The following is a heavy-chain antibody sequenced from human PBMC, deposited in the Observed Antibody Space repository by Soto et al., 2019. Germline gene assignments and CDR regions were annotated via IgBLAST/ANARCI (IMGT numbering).Heavy chain of an antibody. D-gene: IGHD6-13*01. V-gene: IGHV1-18*01. CDR3: ARDLLYSTRSTVRFDI. Sequence: VQLVQSGAEVKKPGASVKVSCKASGYTFTNYGISWVRQAPGQGLEWMGWINTYNANTNYAQKVQGRVTLTTETSTSTAYMELRSLRPDDTAVYYCARDLLYSTRSTVRFDIWGQGTMLTVSS. CDR1: GYTFTNYG. CDR2: INTYNANT. J-gene: IGHJ3*02.